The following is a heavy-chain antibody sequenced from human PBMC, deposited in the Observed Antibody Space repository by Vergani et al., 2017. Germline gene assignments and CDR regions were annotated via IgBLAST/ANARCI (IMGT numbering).Heavy chain of an antibody. V-gene: IGHV4-38-2*01. CDR2: IYRTGRT. CDR1: GFSIDNGYY. J-gene: IGHJ4*02. Sequence: QVQLQESGPGLLKPSETLSLTCAVSGFSIDNGYYWDWIRQPPGKGLEWIGSIYRTGRTDFNPSLKSRVTISVDTSKNHFSLRLNSLTAADTAVYYCARRSGIVYDIFSGTQYFFDFWGQGTLVTVSS. D-gene: IGHD3-9*01. CDR3: ARRSGIVYDIFSGTQYFFDF.